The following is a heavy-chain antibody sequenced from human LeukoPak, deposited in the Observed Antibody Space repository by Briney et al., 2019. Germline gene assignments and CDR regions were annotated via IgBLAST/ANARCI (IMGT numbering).Heavy chain of an antibody. J-gene: IGHJ5*01. V-gene: IGHV3-74*01. CDR2: IQSDGST. CDR3: TRAITYFYGSVTYDWFES. Sequence: GGSLRLSCVASGFTFSSYWMHWVRQTPGQGLMWVARIQSDGSTIYADSVQSRFTISRDNAKNTVHLQMNSLRVDDTAVYFCTRAITYFYGSVTYDWFESWGQGIRVTVSS. CDR1: GFTFSSYW. D-gene: IGHD3-10*01.